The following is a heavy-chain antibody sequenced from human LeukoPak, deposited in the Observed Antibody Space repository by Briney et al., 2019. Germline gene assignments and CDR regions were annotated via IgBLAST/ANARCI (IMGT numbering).Heavy chain of an antibody. CDR1: GGTFSSYA. V-gene: IGHV1-69*04. D-gene: IGHD3-10*01. J-gene: IGHJ6*02. CDR3: ARLNYYGSGSYLITYGMDV. CDR2: IIPILGIA. Sequence: SVKVSCKASGGTFSSYAISWVRQAPGQGLEWMGRIIPILGIANYAQKFQGRVTITADKSTSTAYMELRSLRSDDMAVYYCARLNYYGSGSYLITYGMDVWGQGTTVTVSS.